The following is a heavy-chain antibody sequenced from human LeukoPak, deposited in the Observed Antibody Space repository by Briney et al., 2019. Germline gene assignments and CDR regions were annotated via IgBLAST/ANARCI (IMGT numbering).Heavy chain of an antibody. V-gene: IGHV4-38-2*02. D-gene: IGHD3-10*01. Sequence: PSETLSLTCTVSGYSISSGYYWGWIRQPPGKGLEWIGSIYHSGSTYYNPSLKSRVTISVDTSKNQFSLKLSSVTAADTAVYYCARDVLLWFGELLAIDYWGQGTLVTVSS. CDR3: ARDVLLWFGELLAIDY. J-gene: IGHJ4*02. CDR1: GYSISSGYY. CDR2: IYHSGST.